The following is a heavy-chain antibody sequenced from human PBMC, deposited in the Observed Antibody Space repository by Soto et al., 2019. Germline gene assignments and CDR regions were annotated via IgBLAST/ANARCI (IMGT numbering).Heavy chain of an antibody. V-gene: IGHV3-30*18. Sequence: PGGSLRLSCGASGFTFRNYGMHWVRQAPGKGQEWVAGISDDGSNKYYADSVKGRFTISRDNSKNTLYLQMNSLRAEDTALYYCAKVAITMIVVAPPDVWGQGTTVTVSS. D-gene: IGHD3-22*01. J-gene: IGHJ6*02. CDR1: GFTFRNYG. CDR3: AKVAITMIVVAPPDV. CDR2: ISDDGSNK.